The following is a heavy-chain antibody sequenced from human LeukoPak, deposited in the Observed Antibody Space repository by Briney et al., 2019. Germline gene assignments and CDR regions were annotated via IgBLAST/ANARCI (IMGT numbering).Heavy chain of an antibody. CDR2: IYPGDFET. CDR1: GYSFTNYW. CDR3: ARLIGSGWYDY. D-gene: IGHD6-19*01. V-gene: IGHV5-51*01. J-gene: IGHJ4*02. Sequence: GESLRISCKGSGYSFTNYWITWVRQMPGKGLEWMGIIYPGDFETRYSPSFQGQVTISADKSISTAYLQWSSLKASDTATYYCARLIGSGWYDYWGQGTLVTVSS.